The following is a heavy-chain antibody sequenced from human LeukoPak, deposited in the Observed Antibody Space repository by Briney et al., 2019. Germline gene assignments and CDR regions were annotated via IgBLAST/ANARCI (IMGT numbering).Heavy chain of an antibody. D-gene: IGHD5-18*01. J-gene: IGHJ3*02. V-gene: IGHV4-34*01. CDR2: INHSGST. CDR1: GGSFSGCY. CDR3: ARARIQLWSYDAFDI. Sequence: SETLSLTCAVYGGSFSGCYWSWIRQPPGKGLEWLGEINHSGSTNYNPSLKSRVTISVDTSKNQFSLKLSSVTAADTAVYYCARARIQLWSYDAFDIWGQGTMVTVSS.